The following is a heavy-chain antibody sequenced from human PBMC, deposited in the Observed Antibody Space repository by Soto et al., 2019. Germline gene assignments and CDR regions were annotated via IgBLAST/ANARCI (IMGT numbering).Heavy chain of an antibody. V-gene: IGHV3-7*01. Sequence: PGGSLRLSCAASGFPFSSSWMDWVRQAPGKGLEWAANISPGGSQTYYLDSVKGRFTVSRDNAENSLYLQMDSVRVEDSAVYFCSWSLNYWGQGTRVTVSS. J-gene: IGHJ4*02. D-gene: IGHD1-26*01. CDR1: GFPFSSSW. CDR2: ISPGGSQT. CDR3: SWSLNY.